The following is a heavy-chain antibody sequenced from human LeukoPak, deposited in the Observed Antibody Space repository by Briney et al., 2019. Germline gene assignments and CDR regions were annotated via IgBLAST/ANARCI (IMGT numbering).Heavy chain of an antibody. CDR3: ARAWELLSGPRWFDP. J-gene: IGHJ5*02. V-gene: IGHV5-51*01. CDR2: IYPGDSDT. D-gene: IGHD1-26*01. CDR1: GYSFTSYW. Sequence: GESLKISCKGSGYSFTSYWIGWVRQMPGKGLEWMGIIYPGDSDTRYSPSFQGQVTISADKSISTAYLQWGSLKASDTAMYYCARAWELLSGPRWFDPWGQGTLVTVSS.